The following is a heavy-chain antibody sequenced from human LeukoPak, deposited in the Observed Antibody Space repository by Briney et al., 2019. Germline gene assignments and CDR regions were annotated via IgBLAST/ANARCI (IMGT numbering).Heavy chain of an antibody. CDR2: ISAYNGNT. D-gene: IGHD3-16*01. V-gene: IGHV1-18*01. CDR3: ATGRTGENAFDI. Sequence: GASVKVSCKASGYTXTSYGISRVRQAPGQGLEWMGWISAYNGNTNYAQKLQGRVTMTTDTSTSTAYMELRSLRSDDTAVYYCATGRTGENAFDIWGQGTMVTVSS. J-gene: IGHJ3*02. CDR1: GYTXTSYG.